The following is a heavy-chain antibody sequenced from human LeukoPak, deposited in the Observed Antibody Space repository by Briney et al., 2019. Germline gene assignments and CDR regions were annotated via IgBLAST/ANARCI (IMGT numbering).Heavy chain of an antibody. CDR2: ITSSGTYT. Sequence: GGSLRLSCADSGFTFSNYNMNWVRQAPGKAMEWVSSITSSGTYTFYADSVKGRFTISRDNAKNSLYLQMDSLGPEDTAVYYCARDPDFWSGYYNFDYWGQGTLVTVSS. J-gene: IGHJ4*02. D-gene: IGHD3-3*01. V-gene: IGHV3-21*04. CDR1: GFTFSNYN. CDR3: ARDPDFWSGYYNFDY.